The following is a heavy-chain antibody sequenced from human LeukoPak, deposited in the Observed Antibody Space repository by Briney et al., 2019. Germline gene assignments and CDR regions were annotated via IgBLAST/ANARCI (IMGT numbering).Heavy chain of an antibody. V-gene: IGHV4-38-2*02. Sequence: PSETLSLTCTVSNYSISSGYYWGWIRQPPGKGLEWIGSIYHSGSTYYNPSLKSRVTISVDTSKNHFSLKLSSVTAADTAVYYCARDLPSIARLYYFDYWGQGTLVTVSS. CDR1: NYSISSGYY. D-gene: IGHD6-6*01. CDR3: ARDLPSIARLYYFDY. J-gene: IGHJ4*02. CDR2: IYHSGST.